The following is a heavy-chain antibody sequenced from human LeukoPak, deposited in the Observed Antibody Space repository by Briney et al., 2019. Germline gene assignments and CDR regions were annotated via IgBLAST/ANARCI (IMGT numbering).Heavy chain of an antibody. CDR1: GFTFSSCG. V-gene: IGHV3-48*04. Sequence: GGSLRLSCAASGFTFSSCGMNWVRQAPGKGLEWVSYISSSGSTIYYADSVKGRFTISRDNAKNSLYLQMNSLRAEDTAVYYCAELGITMIGGVWGKGTTVTISS. CDR3: AELGITMIGGV. CDR2: ISSSGSTI. J-gene: IGHJ6*04. D-gene: IGHD3-10*02.